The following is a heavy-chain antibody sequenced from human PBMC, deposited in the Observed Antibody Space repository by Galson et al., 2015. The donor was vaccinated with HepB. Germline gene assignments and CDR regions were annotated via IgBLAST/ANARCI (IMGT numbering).Heavy chain of an antibody. J-gene: IGHJ3*02. Sequence: SLRLSCAASGFTFSSYGMHWVRQAPGKGLEWVAVISYDGSNKYYADSVKGRFTISRDNSKNTLYLQMNSLRAEDTAVYYCAKEDGIAARPGYPGDAFDIWGQGTMVTVSS. CDR1: GFTFSSYG. V-gene: IGHV3-30*18. CDR3: AKEDGIAARPGYPGDAFDI. CDR2: ISYDGSNK. D-gene: IGHD6-6*01.